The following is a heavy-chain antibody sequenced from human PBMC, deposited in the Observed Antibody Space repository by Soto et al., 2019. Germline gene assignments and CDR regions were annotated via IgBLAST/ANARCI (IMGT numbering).Heavy chain of an antibody. J-gene: IGHJ4*02. CDR3: ARTEVYCSSTSCQFDY. D-gene: IGHD2-2*01. V-gene: IGHV3-30*03. Sequence: GGSLRLSCAAPGFTFSSYGMHWVRQAPGKGLEWVAVISYDGSNKYYADSVKGRFTISRDNSKNTLYLQMNSLRAEDTAVYYCARTEVYCSSTSCQFDYWGQGT. CDR2: ISYDGSNK. CDR1: GFTFSSYG.